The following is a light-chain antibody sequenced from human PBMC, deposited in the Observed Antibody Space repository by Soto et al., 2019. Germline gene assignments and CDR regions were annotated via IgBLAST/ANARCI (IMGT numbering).Light chain of an antibody. CDR1: SSDVGSYNL. J-gene: IGLJ1*01. Sequence: QSVLTHPASVSGSPGQSITISCTGTSSDVGSYNLVSWYQQHPGKAPKLMIYEGSKRPSGVSNRSSGSKSGNTASLTISGLQAEDEAEYSCCSYAGTSTFFSVLRTGTKVTVL. V-gene: IGLV2-23*03. CDR2: EGS. CDR3: CSYAGTSTFFSV.